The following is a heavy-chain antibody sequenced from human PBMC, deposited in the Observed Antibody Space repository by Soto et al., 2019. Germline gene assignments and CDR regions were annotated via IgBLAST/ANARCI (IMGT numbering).Heavy chain of an antibody. CDR1: GGSVSSGSYY. Sequence: QVQLQESGPGLVKPSETLSLTCTVSGGSVSSGSYYWSWIRQPPGKGLEWVGYIYYSGGTNYNPSLKSRVTISVDTSKNQFSLKLSSVTAADTAVYYCARTNGDSILFDYWGQGTLVTVSS. CDR3: ARTNGDSILFDY. V-gene: IGHV4-61*01. J-gene: IGHJ4*02. D-gene: IGHD4-17*01. CDR2: IYYSGGT.